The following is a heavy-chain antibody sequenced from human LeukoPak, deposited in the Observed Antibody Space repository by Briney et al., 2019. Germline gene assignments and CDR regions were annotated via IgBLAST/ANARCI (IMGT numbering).Heavy chain of an antibody. J-gene: IGHJ6*03. CDR2: MYHSGST. CDR1: GYSISSGYY. D-gene: IGHD4-17*01. CDR3: AGGTTVLYYMDV. Sequence: SETLSLTCAVSGYSISSGYYWGWLRQPPGKGLEWIGSMYHSGSTYYNPSLKSRVTISVDTSKNQVSLNLRSVTAADTALYYCAGGTTVLYYMDVWGKGTTVTVSS. V-gene: IGHV4-38-2*01.